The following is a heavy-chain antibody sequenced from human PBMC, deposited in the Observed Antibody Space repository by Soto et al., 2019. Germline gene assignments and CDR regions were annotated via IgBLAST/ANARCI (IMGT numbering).Heavy chain of an antibody. D-gene: IGHD5-12*01. Sequence: QVQLQQWSAGLLKPSETLSLTCTIYGVSFSSYYWSRIRQPRGRGLEWIGEINDSGRTNYNPSLKRRVNISVHTSKNQVSLRLRSVTAADTAVYYCASIKWLRSVLPVDYWGQGTLVTVSS. V-gene: IGHV4-34*01. CDR3: ASIKWLRSVLPVDY. CDR2: INDSGRT. CDR1: GVSFSSYY. J-gene: IGHJ4*02.